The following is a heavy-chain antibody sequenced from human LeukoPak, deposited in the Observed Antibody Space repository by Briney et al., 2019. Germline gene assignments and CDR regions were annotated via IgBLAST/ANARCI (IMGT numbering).Heavy chain of an antibody. J-gene: IGHJ4*02. CDR1: GGSISSGGYY. D-gene: IGHD6-13*01. CDR3: ARESLAQLVLDY. V-gene: IGHV4-31*03. Sequence: TLSLTCTVSGGSISSGGYYWSWIRQHPGKGLEWIGYIYYSGSTYYNPSLKSRVTISVDTSKNQFSLKLSSATAADTAVYYCARESLAQLVLDYWDQGTLVTVSS. CDR2: IYYSGST.